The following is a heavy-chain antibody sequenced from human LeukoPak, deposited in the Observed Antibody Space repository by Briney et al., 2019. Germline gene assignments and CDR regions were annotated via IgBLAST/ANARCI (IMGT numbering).Heavy chain of an antibody. V-gene: IGHV1-46*01. D-gene: IGHD6-13*01. CDR1: GYTLTSYY. Sequence: GASVKVSCKASGYTLTSYYMHWVRQAPGQGLEWMGIINPSGGSTSYAQKFQGRVTMTRDTSTSTVYMELSSLRSEDTAVYYCARESIAAAGTDYWGQGTLVTVSS. CDR2: INPSGGST. CDR3: ARESIAAAGTDY. J-gene: IGHJ4*02.